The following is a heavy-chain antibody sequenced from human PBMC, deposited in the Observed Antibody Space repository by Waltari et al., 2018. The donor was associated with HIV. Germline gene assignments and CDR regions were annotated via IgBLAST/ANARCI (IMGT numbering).Heavy chain of an antibody. CDR1: GFTFSNYE. Sequence: EVQLVESGGGLVQPGGSLRLSCTASGFTFSNYEMKCVRQAPGKGLEWVSYISRSSRTIYYADSVKGRFPISRDNAKNSLYLQMSSLGAEDTALYYCASWHGDYGDYWGQGTLVTVSS. V-gene: IGHV3-48*03. J-gene: IGHJ4*02. D-gene: IGHD4-17*01. CDR2: ISRSSRTI. CDR3: ASWHGDYGDY.